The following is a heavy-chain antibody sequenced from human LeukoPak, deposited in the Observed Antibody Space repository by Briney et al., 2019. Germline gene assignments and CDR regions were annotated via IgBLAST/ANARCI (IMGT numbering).Heavy chain of an antibody. V-gene: IGHV3-7*01. D-gene: IGHD6-19*01. CDR3: ATGGAVAGRFAY. CDR2: IEEDGSEK. J-gene: IGHJ4*02. CDR1: GFTLSSYW. Sequence: GGSLRLSCVASGFTLSSYWMSWVRQAPGKGLEWVANIEEDGSEKYYVDSVKGRFTISRDNTKNSLFLQMNSLRAEDTAVYYCATGGAVAGRFAYWGQGTLVTVSS.